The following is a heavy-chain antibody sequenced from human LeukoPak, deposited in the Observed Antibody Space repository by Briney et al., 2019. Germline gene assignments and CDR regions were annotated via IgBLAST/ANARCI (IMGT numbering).Heavy chain of an antibody. CDR3: ARLLGYCSSTSCNFDY. J-gene: IGHJ4*02. Sequence: SETLSLTCTVSGGSISSSSYYWGWIRQPPGKGLEWIGSIYYSGSTYYNPSLKSRVTISVDTSKNQFSLKLSSVTAADTAVYYCARLLGYCSSTSCNFDYWGQGTLVTVSS. V-gene: IGHV4-39*07. CDR1: GGSISSSSYY. D-gene: IGHD2-2*01. CDR2: IYYSGST.